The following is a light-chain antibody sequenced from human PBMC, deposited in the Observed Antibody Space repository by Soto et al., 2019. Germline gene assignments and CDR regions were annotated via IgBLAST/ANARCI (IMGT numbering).Light chain of an antibody. CDR2: EVS. J-gene: IGLJ3*02. Sequence: QSVLTQPASVSGSPGQSITISCTGTSSDVGSYNLVSWYQQHPGKATKLMIYEVSKPPSGVSNRFSGSKSGNTASLTISGLQAEDEADYYCCSYAGSRVFGGGTKLTVL. CDR1: SSDVGSYNL. CDR3: CSYAGSRV. V-gene: IGLV2-23*02.